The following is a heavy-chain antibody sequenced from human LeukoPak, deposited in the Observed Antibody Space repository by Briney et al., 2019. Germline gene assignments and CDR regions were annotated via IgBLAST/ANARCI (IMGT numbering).Heavy chain of an antibody. D-gene: IGHD1-26*01. J-gene: IGHJ6*03. V-gene: IGHV4-34*01. CDR3: ARDLRVGATRAYYYYYMDV. Sequence: PSETLSLTCAVCGGSFSGYYWSWIRQPPGKGLEWIGEINHSGSTNYNPSLKSRVTISVDTSKNQFSLKLSSVTAADTAVYYCARDLRVGATRAYYYYYMDVWGKGTTVTVSS. CDR1: GGSFSGYY. CDR2: INHSGST.